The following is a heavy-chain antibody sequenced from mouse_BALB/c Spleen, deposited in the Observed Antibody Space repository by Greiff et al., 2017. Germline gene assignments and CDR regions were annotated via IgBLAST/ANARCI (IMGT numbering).Heavy chain of an antibody. CDR1: GFSLTGYG. CDR2: IWGDGST. CDR3: ARERYDGYYPCDMDD. J-gene: IGHJ4*01. Sequence: QVQLKESGPGLVAPSQSLSITCTVSGFSLTGYGVNWVRQPPGKGLEWLGMIWGDGSTDYNSALKSRLSISKDNSKSQVFLKMNSLQTDDTARYYCARERYDGYYPCDMDDWGQGTSVTVSA. V-gene: IGHV2-6-7*01. D-gene: IGHD2-3*01.